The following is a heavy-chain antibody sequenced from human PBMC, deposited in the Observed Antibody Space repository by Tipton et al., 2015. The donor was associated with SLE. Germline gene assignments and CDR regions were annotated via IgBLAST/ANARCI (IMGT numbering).Heavy chain of an antibody. CDR2: ISGSGGST. CDR3: AKTLYYYDSSGPFDY. V-gene: IGHV3-23*01. D-gene: IGHD3-22*01. CDR1: GFTFSSYA. J-gene: IGHJ4*02. Sequence: GSLRLSCAASGFTFSSYAMSWVRQAPGKGLEWVSAISGSGGSTYYADSVKGRFTISRDNSKNTLYLQMNSLRAEDTAVYYCAKTLYYYDSSGPFDYWGQGTLVTVSS.